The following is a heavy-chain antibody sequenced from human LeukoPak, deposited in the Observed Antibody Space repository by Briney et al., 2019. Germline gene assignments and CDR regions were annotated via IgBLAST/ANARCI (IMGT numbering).Heavy chain of an antibody. CDR1: GGTFSSYA. V-gene: IGHV1-69*13. Sequence: SVKVSCKASGGTFSSYAISWVRQAPGQGLEWMGGIIPIFGTANYAQKFQGRVTITADESTSTAYMELSSLRAEDTAVYYCAKGRGDNSILDYWGQGTLVTVSS. J-gene: IGHJ4*02. D-gene: IGHD2/OR15-2a*01. CDR3: AKGRGDNSILDY. CDR2: IIPIFGTA.